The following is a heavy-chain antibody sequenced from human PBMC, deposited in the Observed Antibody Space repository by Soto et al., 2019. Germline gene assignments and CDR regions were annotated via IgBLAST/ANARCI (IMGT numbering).Heavy chain of an antibody. CDR2: INPNSGVT. V-gene: IGHV1-2*04. CDR1: GYTCTGYY. CDR3: ARGKQSRVAEAGIAYYFDY. Sequence: ASVKFSCEASGYTCTGYYMHWVRQAPGQGLEWMGWINPNSGVTDYAQKFQGWVTMTRDTSISTAYMELSSLRSDDTAVYYCARGKQSRVAEAGIAYYFDYWGQGTQVTVSS. J-gene: IGHJ4*02. D-gene: IGHD6-13*01.